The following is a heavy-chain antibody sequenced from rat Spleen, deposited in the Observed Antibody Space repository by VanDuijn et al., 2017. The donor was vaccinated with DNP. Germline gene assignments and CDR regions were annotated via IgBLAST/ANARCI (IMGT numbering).Heavy chain of an antibody. Sequence: EVQLVESGGGLVQPGRSLKLSCAASGFTFGDYDMAWVRQAPKRGLEWVTTITYVGRITYYRDSVKGRFTVSRDNAKSTLYLQMDSLTSEDTATYYCATSSYFGYDYGFAYWGQGTLVTVSA. CDR3: ATSSYFGYDYGFAY. J-gene: IGHJ3*01. V-gene: IGHV5-7*01. D-gene: IGHD1-7*01. CDR1: GFTFGDYD. CDR2: ITYVGRIT.